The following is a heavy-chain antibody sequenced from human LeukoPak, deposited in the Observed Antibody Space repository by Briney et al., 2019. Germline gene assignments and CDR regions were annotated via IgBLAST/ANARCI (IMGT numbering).Heavy chain of an antibody. J-gene: IGHJ3*02. Sequence: PGGSLRLSCAASGFTFSSYAMSWVRQAPGKGLEWVSVIYSGGSTYYADSVKGRFTISRDNSKNTLYLQMNSLRAEDTAVYYCANTYSGSYNDAFDIWGQGTMVTVSS. CDR2: IYSGGST. D-gene: IGHD1-26*01. V-gene: IGHV3-66*02. CDR3: ANTYSGSYNDAFDI. CDR1: GFTFSSYA.